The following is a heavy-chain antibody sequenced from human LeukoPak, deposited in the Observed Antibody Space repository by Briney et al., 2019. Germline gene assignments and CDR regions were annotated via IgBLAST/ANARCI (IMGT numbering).Heavy chain of an antibody. Sequence: SETLSLTCTVSGGSIISSSYYWGWIRQPPGKGLEWIGSIYYSGSTYYNPSLKSPVTISVDTSKTQFSLKLSSVTAADTAVYYCARQYSSRTNWFDPWGQGTLVTVSS. CDR3: ARQYSSRTNWFDP. CDR2: IYYSGST. D-gene: IGHD6-13*01. CDR1: GGSIISSSYY. V-gene: IGHV4-39*01. J-gene: IGHJ5*02.